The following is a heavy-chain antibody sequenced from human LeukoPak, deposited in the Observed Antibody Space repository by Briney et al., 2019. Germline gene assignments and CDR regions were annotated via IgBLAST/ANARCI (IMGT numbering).Heavy chain of an antibody. V-gene: IGHV3-23*01. D-gene: IGHD3-10*01. Sequence: GGSLRLSCAASGFTFSSYAMSWVRQAPGKGLQWVSTISVSGENTYYADSVKGRFTISRDISKSTLYLQMNSLRDEDTAVYYCAKYGSGSYYNGLYWGQGTLVTVSS. J-gene: IGHJ4*02. CDR1: GFTFSSYA. CDR2: ISVSGENT. CDR3: AKYGSGSYYNGLY.